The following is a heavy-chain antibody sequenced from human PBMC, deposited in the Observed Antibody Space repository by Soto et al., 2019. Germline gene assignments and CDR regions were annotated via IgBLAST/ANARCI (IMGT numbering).Heavy chain of an antibody. CDR2: IWSEGSDK. CDR1: GFRFRHYG. Sequence: QVQLVESGGGVVQPGRSLGLSCAASGFRFRHYGMHWVRQAPGKRLEWWSVIWSEGSDKYYAASVNARFTISRDNSKNTLYLQMNRLRVEDTAVYYCSRRGSGTNSIDYWCQGTLVTVSS. D-gene: IGHD1-26*01. V-gene: IGHV3-33*01. CDR3: SRRGSGTNSIDY. J-gene: IGHJ4*02.